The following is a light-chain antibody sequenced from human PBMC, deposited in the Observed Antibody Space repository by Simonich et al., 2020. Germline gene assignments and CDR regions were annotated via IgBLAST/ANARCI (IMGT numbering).Light chain of an antibody. V-gene: IGKV4-1*01. CDR1: QSVLYSSNNKNY. CDR3: QQYYSTPWT. CDR2: WAS. J-gene: IGKJ1*01. Sequence: DIVMTQSPDSLAVSLGERATINCKSSQSVLYSSNNKNYLALYQPKPGQPPKLLIYWASTRESGVPDRFSGSGSGTDFTLTISSLQAEDVAVYYCQQYYSTPWTFGQGTKVEIK.